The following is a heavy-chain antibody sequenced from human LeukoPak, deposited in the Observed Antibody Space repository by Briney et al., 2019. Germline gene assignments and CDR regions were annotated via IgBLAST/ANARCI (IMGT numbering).Heavy chain of an antibody. J-gene: IGHJ4*02. Sequence: SQTLSLTCTVSGGSISSGGYYWSWIRQHPGKGLEWIGYLYDSGSTYYNPSLKSRVTISVDTSKNQFSLKLSSVAAADAAVYYCTRDRVLRNTGVFDYWGQGTLVTVSS. V-gene: IGHV4-31*03. CDR3: TRDRVLRNTGVFDY. CDR2: LYDSGST. D-gene: IGHD3-3*01. CDR1: GGSISSGGYY.